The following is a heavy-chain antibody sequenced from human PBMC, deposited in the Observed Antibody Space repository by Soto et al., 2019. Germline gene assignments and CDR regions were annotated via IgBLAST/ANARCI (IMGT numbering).Heavy chain of an antibody. D-gene: IGHD3-9*01. V-gene: IGHV3-30*18. CDR1: GVNFRSYG. Sequence: GGSLSLSSAASGVNFRSYGMHWVRQAPGKGLEWVAVISYDGSNKYYADSVKGRFTISRDNSKNTLYLQMNSLRAEDTAVYYCAKDDPSGNDILTGYAPNGMDVWGQGTTVTVSS. CDR2: ISYDGSNK. J-gene: IGHJ6*02. CDR3: AKDDPSGNDILTGYAPNGMDV.